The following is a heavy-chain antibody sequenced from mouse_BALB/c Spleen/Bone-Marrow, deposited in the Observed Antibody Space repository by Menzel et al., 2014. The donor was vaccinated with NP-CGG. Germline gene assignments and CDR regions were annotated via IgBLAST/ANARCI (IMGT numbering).Heavy chain of an antibody. J-gene: IGHJ4*01. D-gene: IGHD2-13*01. V-gene: IGHV2-9*02. Sequence: VMLVESGPGLVAPSQSLSITCTVSGFSLSHYGVHWVRQPPGKGLEWLGVIWAGGSTNYISALMSRLTISKDNSKSQVFLKMHSLQTDDTAMYFCARVGDSDYAMDCWGQGTSVTVSS. CDR3: ARVGDSDYAMDC. CDR2: IWAGGST. CDR1: GFSLSHYG.